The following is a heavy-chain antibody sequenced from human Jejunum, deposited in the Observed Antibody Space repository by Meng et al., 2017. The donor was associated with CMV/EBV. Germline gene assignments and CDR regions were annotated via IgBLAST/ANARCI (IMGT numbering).Heavy chain of an antibody. D-gene: IGHD1-14*01. V-gene: IGHV4-30-4*01. CDR1: GDAIRSGDSY. CDR3: AREGTNSYYFDY. CDR2: IYESGST. J-gene: IGHJ4*02. Sequence: VSGDAIRSGDSYWSWLRQPPGKGLEWIGYIYESGSTSYNPSLESRVTISVDTSKNQFSLKVMSVTAADTAVYYCAREGTNSYYFDYWGQGTLVTVSS.